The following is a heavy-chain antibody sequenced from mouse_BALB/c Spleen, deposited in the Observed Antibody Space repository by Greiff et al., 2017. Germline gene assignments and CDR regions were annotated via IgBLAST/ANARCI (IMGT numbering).Heavy chain of an antibody. CDR3: ARNSRAYTTVGPFAY. CDR1: GFSLSRYS. Sequence: QVQLKESGPGLVAPSQSLSITCTVSGFSLSRYSVHWVRQPPGKGLEWLGMIWGGGSTDYNSALKSRLSISKDNSKSQVFLKMNSLQTDDTAMYYCARNSRAYTTVGPFAYWGQGTLVTVSA. CDR2: IWGGGST. V-gene: IGHV2-6-4*01. D-gene: IGHD1-1*01. J-gene: IGHJ3*01.